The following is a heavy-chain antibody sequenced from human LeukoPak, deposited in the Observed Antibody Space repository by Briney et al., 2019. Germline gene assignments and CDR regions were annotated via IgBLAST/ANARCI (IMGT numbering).Heavy chain of an antibody. CDR1: GFSFSNYL. V-gene: IGHV3-7*01. D-gene: IGHD5/OR15-5a*01. CDR3: ARSRSVSNYKGMDV. CDR2: IKVDGSET. Sequence: PGGSLRLSCAASGFSFSNYLMSWVRQAPGKGLEWCANIKVDGSETYYVDSVKGRFTISRDNSKNSLYLQMNYLRAEDTAVYYCARSRSVSNYKGMDVWGQGTTVTVSS. J-gene: IGHJ6*02.